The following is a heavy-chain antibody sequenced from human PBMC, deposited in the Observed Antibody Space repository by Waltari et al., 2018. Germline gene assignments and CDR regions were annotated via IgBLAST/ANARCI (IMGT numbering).Heavy chain of an antibody. J-gene: IGHJ6*03. CDR1: GVTFSSYA. V-gene: IGHV1-69*14. D-gene: IGHD2-21*01. CDR2: IILCFGTA. CDR3: ARAGDSHYYYYYMDV. Sequence: QVQLVQSGAEVKKPGSSVKVSCKASGVTFSSYAISWVRQAPGQRLEVRGGIILCFGTANDAQKFQGRVTITADKTTSTAYMELSSLRSEDTAVYYCARAGDSHYYYYYMDVWGKGTTVTVSS.